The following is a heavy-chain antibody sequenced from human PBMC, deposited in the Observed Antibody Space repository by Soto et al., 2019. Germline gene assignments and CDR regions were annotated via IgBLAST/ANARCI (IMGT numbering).Heavy chain of an antibody. J-gene: IGHJ6*02. Sequence: GESLKISCKGSGYSFTSYWIGWVRQMPGKGLEWMGIIYPGDSDTRYSPSFQGQVTISADKSISTAYLQWSSLKASDTAMYYCATQHSSSLYGMEVWGQGTTVTVSS. CDR3: ATQHSSSLYGMEV. CDR2: IYPGDSDT. CDR1: GYSFTSYW. D-gene: IGHD6-13*01. V-gene: IGHV5-51*01.